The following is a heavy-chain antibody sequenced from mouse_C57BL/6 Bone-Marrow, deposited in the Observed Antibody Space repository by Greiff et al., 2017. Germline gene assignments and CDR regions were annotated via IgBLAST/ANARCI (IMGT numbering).Heavy chain of an antibody. D-gene: IGHD3-1*01. V-gene: IGHV1-42*01. CDR2: INPRTGGT. J-gene: IGHJ2*01. CDR1: GYSFTGYY. CDR3: ARRGYVFDY. Sequence: EVQLQQSGPELVKPGASVKISCKASGYSFTGYYMNWVKQSPEKSLEWIGEINPRTGGTTYNQKFKAKATLTVDKASSTAYMQLKSLTSEDSAVYYCARRGYVFDYWGQGTTLTVSS.